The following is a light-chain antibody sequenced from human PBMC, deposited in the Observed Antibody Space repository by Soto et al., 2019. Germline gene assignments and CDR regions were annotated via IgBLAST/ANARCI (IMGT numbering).Light chain of an antibody. Sequence: EAVLTQSPATLSVSPGERATLSCRASQSVSSSYLAWYQQKPGQAPRLLIYGASTRATDIPGRFSGSGSGTEFTLTISSLQSEDFAIYYCQQYNNWPPITFGQGTRLEIK. J-gene: IGKJ5*01. CDR1: QSVSSSY. V-gene: IGKV3-15*01. CDR2: GAS. CDR3: QQYNNWPPIT.